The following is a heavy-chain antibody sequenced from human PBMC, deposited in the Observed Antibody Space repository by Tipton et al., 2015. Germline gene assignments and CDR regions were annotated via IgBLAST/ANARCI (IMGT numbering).Heavy chain of an antibody. CDR2: IYYSGST. Sequence: TLSLTCTVSGGSITSSSYYWGWIRQPPGKGLEWIGSIYYSGSTYYNPSLKSRVTISVDTSKNQFSLNLSSVTAADTAVYHCAREYKYDRSGYSPFDCWGQGTLVTVSS. CDR3: AREYKYDRSGYSPFDC. V-gene: IGHV4-39*01. D-gene: IGHD3-22*01. J-gene: IGHJ4*02. CDR1: GGSITSSSYY.